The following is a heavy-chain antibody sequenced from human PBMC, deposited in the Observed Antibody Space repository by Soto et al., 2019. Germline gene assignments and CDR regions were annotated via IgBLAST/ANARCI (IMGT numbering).Heavy chain of an antibody. Sequence: ASVKVSCKASGFTLLNDYIHWVRQAPRQGLEWMGMINPSTGATRYSQQFRGRVTVTWDTSTSTVYMELSSLRSEDTAVYYCATETTRKYSGLFDYWGQGALVTVS. J-gene: IGHJ4*02. CDR1: GFTLLNDY. D-gene: IGHD5-12*01. V-gene: IGHV1-46*01. CDR2: INPSTGAT. CDR3: ATETTRKYSGLFDY.